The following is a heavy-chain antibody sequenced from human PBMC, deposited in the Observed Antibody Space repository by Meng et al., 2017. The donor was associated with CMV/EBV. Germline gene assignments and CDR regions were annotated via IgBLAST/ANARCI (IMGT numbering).Heavy chain of an antibody. J-gene: IGHJ6*02. D-gene: IGHD3-22*01. CDR2: IRYDGSNK. V-gene: IGHV3-30*02. Sequence: GESLKISCAASGFTFSSYGMHWVRQAPGKGLEWVAFIRYDGSNKYYADSVKGRSTISRDNSKNTLYLQMNSLRAEDTAVYYCANRWFSYDSSGYPLPYYYYGMDVWGQGTTVTVSS. CDR1: GFTFSSYG. CDR3: ANRWFSYDSSGYPLPYYYYGMDV.